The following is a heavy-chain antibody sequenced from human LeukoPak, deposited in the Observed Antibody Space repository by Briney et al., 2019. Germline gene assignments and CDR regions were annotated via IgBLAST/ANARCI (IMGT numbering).Heavy chain of an antibody. CDR1: GGSINNGGYY. V-gene: IGHV4-31*02. CDR3: ARGGAGWELLGYFDY. Sequence: SETLSLTCTVSGGSINNGGYYWSWIRQHPGKGLEWIGYIYYSGSSYYNPSLRSRVTISVDRSKNQFSLKLSSVTAADTAVYYCARGGAGWELLGYFDYWGQGTLVTVSS. J-gene: IGHJ4*02. CDR2: IYYSGSS. D-gene: IGHD1-26*01.